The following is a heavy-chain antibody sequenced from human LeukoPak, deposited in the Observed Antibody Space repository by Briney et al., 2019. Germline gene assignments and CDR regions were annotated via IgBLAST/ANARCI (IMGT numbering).Heavy chain of an antibody. J-gene: IGHJ4*02. V-gene: IGHV4-59*01. Sequence: PSETLSLTCTVSGGSISSYYWSWIRQPPGKGLEWIGYIYYSGSTNYNPSLKSRVTISVDTSKNQFSLKLSSVTAADTAVYYCARGSIYDYVWGSYRYFLDYWGQGTLVTVSS. CDR2: IYYSGST. CDR3: ARGSIYDYVWGSYRYFLDY. D-gene: IGHD3-16*02. CDR1: GGSISSYY.